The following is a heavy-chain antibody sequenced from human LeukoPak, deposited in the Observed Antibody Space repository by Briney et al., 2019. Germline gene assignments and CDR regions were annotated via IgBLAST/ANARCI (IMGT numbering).Heavy chain of an antibody. CDR2: VNSNIGDT. Sequence: GASVRVSCKASGYSFTGYYIHWVRQAPGQGLEWMGWVNSNIGDTYYAQTFRGRLAITRDKSITTVHMELSSLRSNDTAVYYCARDVLGYDSSASDWGEGTPVTPSS. CDR1: GYSFTGYY. V-gene: IGHV1-2*02. J-gene: IGHJ1*01. CDR3: ARDVLGYDSSASD. D-gene: IGHD3-22*01.